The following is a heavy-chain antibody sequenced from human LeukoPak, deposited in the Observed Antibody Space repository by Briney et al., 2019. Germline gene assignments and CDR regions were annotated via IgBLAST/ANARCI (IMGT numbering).Heavy chain of an antibody. CDR3: ARDRGSYSTGFGEY. J-gene: IGHJ4*02. CDR1: GFTFTNYG. V-gene: IGHV3-33*01. Sequence: GGSLRLSCAASGFTFTNYGMYWVRQAPGKGLEWVAVIWYDGSNKYYADSVKGRFTISRDNSKNTLYLQMNSLRAEDTAVYYCARDRGSYSTGFGEYWGQGTLVTVSS. CDR2: IWYDGSNK. D-gene: IGHD1-26*01.